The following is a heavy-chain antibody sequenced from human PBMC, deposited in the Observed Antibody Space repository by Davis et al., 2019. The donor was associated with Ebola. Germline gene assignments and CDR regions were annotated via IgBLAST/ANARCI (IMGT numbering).Heavy chain of an antibody. Sequence: SVHVTFQASGFRLTNNAINWVRQAPGQGLEWMGWISVLIGRTKYAQKFQDRIVMTTDTSTNTVYMELRSLNSDDTAMYYCARDWATTVRTFDSWGQGTLVTVSS. V-gene: IGHV1-18*01. D-gene: IGHD1-1*01. CDR2: ISVLIGRT. CDR3: ARDWATTVRTFDS. CDR1: GFRLTNNA. J-gene: IGHJ4*02.